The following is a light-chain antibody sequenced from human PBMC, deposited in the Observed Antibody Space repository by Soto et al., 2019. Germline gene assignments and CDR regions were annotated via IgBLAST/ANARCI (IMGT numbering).Light chain of an antibody. CDR1: QSVSSSY. J-gene: IGKJ5*01. Sequence: EIVLTQSPGTLSLSPGERATLSCRASQSVSSSYLAWYQQKPGQAPRLLIYGASSRATGIPDRFSGSGSGTDFTLTISGLEAEDFAVYFCQQRSTWPITFGQGTRLEI. V-gene: IGKV3D-20*02. CDR3: QQRSTWPIT. CDR2: GAS.